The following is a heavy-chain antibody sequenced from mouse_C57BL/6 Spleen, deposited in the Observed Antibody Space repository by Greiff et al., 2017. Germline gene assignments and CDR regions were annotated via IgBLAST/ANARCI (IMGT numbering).Heavy chain of an antibody. V-gene: IGHV1-69*01. CDR3: ARRGTGTGYYAMDY. Sequence: QVQLQQPGAELVMPGASVKLSCKASGYTFTSYWMHWVKQRPGQGLEWIGEIDPSDSYTNYNQKFKGKSTLTVDKSSSTAYMQLSSLTSEDSAVYYCARRGTGTGYYAMDYWGQGTSVTVSS. J-gene: IGHJ4*01. CDR1: GYTFTSYW. D-gene: IGHD4-1*01. CDR2: IDPSDSYT.